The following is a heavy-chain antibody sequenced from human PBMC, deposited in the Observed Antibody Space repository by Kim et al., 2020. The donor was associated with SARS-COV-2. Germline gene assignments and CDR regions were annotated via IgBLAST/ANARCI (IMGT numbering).Heavy chain of an antibody. CDR1: GGSISSSNW. V-gene: IGHV4-4*02. D-gene: IGHD4-17*01. J-gene: IGHJ4*02. Sequence: SETLSLTCAVSGGSISSSNWWSWVRQPPGKGLEWIGEIYHSGSTNYNPSLKSRVTISVDKSKNQFSLKLSSVTAADTAVYYCAREGGYGDSYFDYWGQGTLVTVSS. CDR2: IYHSGST. CDR3: AREGGYGDSYFDY.